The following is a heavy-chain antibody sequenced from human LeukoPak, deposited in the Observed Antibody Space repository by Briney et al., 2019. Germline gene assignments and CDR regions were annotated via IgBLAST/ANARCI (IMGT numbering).Heavy chain of an antibody. D-gene: IGHD3-22*01. J-gene: IGHJ3*02. CDR2: IWYDGSNK. CDR1: GFTFSSYG. CDR3: ARDTDYYDSSGSYAFDI. Sequence: PGGSLRLSCAASGFTFSSYGMHWVRQAPGKGLEWVAVIWYDGSNKYYADSVKGRFTISRDNSKNTLYLQMNSLRAEDTAVYYCARDTDYYDSSGSYAFDIWGQGTMVTVSS. V-gene: IGHV3-33*08.